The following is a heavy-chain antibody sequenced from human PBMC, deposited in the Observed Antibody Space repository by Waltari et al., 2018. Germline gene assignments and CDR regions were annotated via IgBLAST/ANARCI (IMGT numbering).Heavy chain of an antibody. D-gene: IGHD6-6*01. CDR2: INHSGST. J-gene: IGHJ4*02. CDR3: ARGAVAARFPDY. V-gene: IGHV4-34*01. Sequence: QVQLQQWGAGLLKPSETLSLTCAVYGGSFSGYYRSWIRQPPGKGLEWIGEINHSGSTNYNPSLKSRVTISVDTSKNQFSLKLSSVTAADTAVYYCARGAVAARFPDYWGQGTLVTVSS. CDR1: GGSFSGYY.